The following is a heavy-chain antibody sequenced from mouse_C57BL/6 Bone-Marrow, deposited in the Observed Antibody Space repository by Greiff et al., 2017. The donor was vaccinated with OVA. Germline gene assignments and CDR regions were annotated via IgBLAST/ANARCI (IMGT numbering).Heavy chain of an antibody. CDR2: IHPNSGST. Sequence: QVQLQQPGAELVKPGASVKLSCKASGYTFTSYWMHWAKQRPGQGLEWIGMIHPNSGSTNYNEKFKSKATLTVDKSSSTAYMQLSSLTSEDSAVYYCARAGYGNYPFFDYWGQGTTLTVSS. CDR3: ARAGYGNYPFFDY. J-gene: IGHJ2*01. V-gene: IGHV1-64*01. D-gene: IGHD2-1*01. CDR1: GYTFTSYW.